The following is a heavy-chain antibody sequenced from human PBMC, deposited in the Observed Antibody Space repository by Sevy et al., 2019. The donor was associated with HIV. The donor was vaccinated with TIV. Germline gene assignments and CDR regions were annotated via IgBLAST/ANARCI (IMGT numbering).Heavy chain of an antibody. CDR3: ARVLKRRGVAVGGTPDY. CDR2: MSGRGDSR. V-gene: IGHV3-23*01. CDR1: GFRFGSQA. J-gene: IGHJ4*02. Sequence: GGSLRLSCVGSGFRFGSQAMSWVRQAPGKGLEWVSGMSGRGDSRGYAHSVKGRFTISRDNAKNSLYLQMYTLRVEDTAVYYCARVLKRRGVAVGGTPDYWGQGTLVTVSS. D-gene: IGHD6-19*01.